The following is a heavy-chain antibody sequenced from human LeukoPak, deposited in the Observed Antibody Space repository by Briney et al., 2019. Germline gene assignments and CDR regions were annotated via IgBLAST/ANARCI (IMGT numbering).Heavy chain of an antibody. J-gene: IGHJ4*02. D-gene: IGHD3-22*01. CDR2: ISVSGGTT. CDR3: AKTNGYYSD. V-gene: IGHV3-23*01. CDR1: GFTFSSYG. Sequence: GGSLRLSCAASGFTFSSYGMNWVRQAPGKGLEWVSGISVSGGTTYYADSVKGRFTISRDNSKNSLSLQVSSLRAEDTAVHYCAKTNGYYSDWGQGTLVTVSS.